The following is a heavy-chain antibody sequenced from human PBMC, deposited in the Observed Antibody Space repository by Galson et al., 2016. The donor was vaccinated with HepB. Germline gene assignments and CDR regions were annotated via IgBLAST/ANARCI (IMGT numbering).Heavy chain of an antibody. CDR1: GFSFSSSW. V-gene: IGHV3-74*01. Sequence: SLRLSCAASGFSFSSSWMHWVRQAPGKGLVWVSRIDRYGSSTGYADSVKGRFTISRDNAKNTLFLHMNSLRVEDTAVYYCARDRTTGDSSAWYDALDYWGQGTPVTISS. D-gene: IGHD6-19*01. CDR3: ARDRTTGDSSAWYDALDY. J-gene: IGHJ4*02. CDR2: IDRYGSST.